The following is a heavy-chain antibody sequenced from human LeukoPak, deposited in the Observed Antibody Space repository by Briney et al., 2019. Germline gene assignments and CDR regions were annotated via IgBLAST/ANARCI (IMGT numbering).Heavy chain of an antibody. CDR3: AKDPDVLPPYYFDY. Sequence: GGSLRLSCAASGFTFSAFAMIWVRQAPGKGLEWVSVIGSSGGGIHYTDSVKGRYTISRDNSKNTLYLQMNSLRAEDTAVYYCAKDPDVLPPYYFDYWGQGTLVTVSS. CDR1: GFTFSAFA. CDR2: IGSSGGGI. V-gene: IGHV3-23*01. D-gene: IGHD3-10*01. J-gene: IGHJ4*02.